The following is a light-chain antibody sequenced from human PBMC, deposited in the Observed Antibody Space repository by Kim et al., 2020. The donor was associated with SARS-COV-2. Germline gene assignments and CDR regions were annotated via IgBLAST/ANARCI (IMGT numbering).Light chain of an antibody. CDR1: NIGTKT. CDR2: YDY. Sequence: SYELTQPPSVSVAPGETATITCGGNNIGTKTVHWYQQKPGQAPVLVIYYDYDRPSGIPERFSGSTSGNTATLTISRVEAGDEADYYCQVWDSSSDHWVFGGGTQLTVL. CDR3: QVWDSSSDHWV. J-gene: IGLJ3*02. V-gene: IGLV3-21*04.